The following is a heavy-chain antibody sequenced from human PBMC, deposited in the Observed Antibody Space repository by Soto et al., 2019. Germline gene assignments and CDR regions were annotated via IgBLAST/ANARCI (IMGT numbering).Heavy chain of an antibody. CDR2: ISSGSTYI. CDR1: GFTFSGYS. V-gene: IGHV3-21*01. Sequence: GGSLRLSCAASGFTFSGYSMSWVRQAPGKGLEWVSSISSGSTYIYYADSVKGRFTISRDNSKNTLYLQMNSLRAEDTAVYYCARDLENYYDSSGYGYWGQGTLVTVSS. CDR3: ARDLENYYDSSGYGY. J-gene: IGHJ4*02. D-gene: IGHD3-22*01.